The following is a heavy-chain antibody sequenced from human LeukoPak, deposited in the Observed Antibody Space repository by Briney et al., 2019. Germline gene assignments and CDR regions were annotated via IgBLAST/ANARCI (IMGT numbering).Heavy chain of an antibody. CDR2: ISYDGSNK. CDR3: ARSLDYYGSGSYYTTPTYYFDY. CDR1: GFTFSSHA. Sequence: SGGSLRLSCAASGFTFSSHAMHWVRQAPGKGLEWVAVISYDGSNKYYADSVKGRFTISRDNSKNTLYLQMNSLRAEDTAVYYCARSLDYYGSGSYYTTPTYYFDYWGQGTLVTVSS. D-gene: IGHD3-10*01. V-gene: IGHV3-30-3*01. J-gene: IGHJ4*02.